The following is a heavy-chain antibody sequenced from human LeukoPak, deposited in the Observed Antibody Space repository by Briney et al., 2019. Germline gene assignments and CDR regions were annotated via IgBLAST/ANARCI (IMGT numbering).Heavy chain of an antibody. CDR2: INHSGST. CDR1: GGSFSGYY. Sequence: SETLSLTCAVYGGSFSGYYWSWIRQPPGKGLEWIGEINHSGSTNYNPSLKSRVTISVDTSKNQFSLNLSSVTAADTAVYYCARVQWLVTHYYYMDVWGKGTTVTVSS. CDR3: ARVQWLVTHYYYMDV. J-gene: IGHJ6*03. D-gene: IGHD6-19*01. V-gene: IGHV4-34*01.